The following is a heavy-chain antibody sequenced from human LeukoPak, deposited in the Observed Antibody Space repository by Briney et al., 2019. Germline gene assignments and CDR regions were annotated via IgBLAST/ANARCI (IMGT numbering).Heavy chain of an antibody. CDR2: ISSSGTTI. CDR1: GFTFNSHV. CDR3: ARVGVVVAATGNLWFDP. J-gene: IGHJ5*02. Sequence: PGRSLRLSCAASGFTFNSHVMYWVRQAPGKGLEWVSYISSSGTTIYYADSVKGRFTISRDNAKNSLYLQMNSLRAEDTAVYYCARVGVVVAATGNLWFDPWGQGTLVTVSS. D-gene: IGHD2-15*01. V-gene: IGHV3-48*03.